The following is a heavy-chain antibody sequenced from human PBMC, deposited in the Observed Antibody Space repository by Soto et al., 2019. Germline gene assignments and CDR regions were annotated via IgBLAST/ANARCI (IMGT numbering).Heavy chain of an antibody. J-gene: IGHJ4*02. CDR2: IYYSGST. CDR1: GGSISSYY. CDR3: ARTGYCSGGSCYQFDY. V-gene: IGHV4-59*01. D-gene: IGHD2-15*01. Sequence: QVQLQESGPGLVKPSETLSLTCTVSGGSISSYYWSWIRQPPGKGLEWIGYIYYSGSTNYNPSLKSRVTISVDTSKNRFSLKLSSVTAADTAVYYCARTGYCSGGSCYQFDYWGQGTLVTVSS.